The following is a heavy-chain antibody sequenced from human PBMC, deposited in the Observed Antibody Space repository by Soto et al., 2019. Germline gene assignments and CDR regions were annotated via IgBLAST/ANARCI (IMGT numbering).Heavy chain of an antibody. CDR1: SGSISSSNW. Sequence: QVQLQESGPGLVKPSGTLSLTCAVSSGSISSSNWWSWVRQPPGKGLEWIGEIYHSGSTNYNPSLNSRVTIPVNKSKNQFSLKLSPVTAGETAVYYCARERGDSGTFDYWGQGTLVTVSS. CDR3: ARERGDSGTFDY. J-gene: IGHJ4*02. D-gene: IGHD5-12*01. V-gene: IGHV4-4*02. CDR2: IYHSGST.